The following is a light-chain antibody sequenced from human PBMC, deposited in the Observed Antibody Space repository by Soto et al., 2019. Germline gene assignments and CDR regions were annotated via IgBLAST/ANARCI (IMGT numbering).Light chain of an antibody. CDR2: AAS. CDR1: QSISTY. V-gene: IGKV1-39*01. J-gene: IGKJ5*01. CDR3: QQSYNTPIT. Sequence: DIQMTQSPSSLSASVGDRVTTTCRASQSISTYLNWYQQKPGKAPKLVIYAASSLQTGVPSRFSGSGSGTDFTLTISSLQPEDFATYYCQQSYNTPITFGQGTRLEIK.